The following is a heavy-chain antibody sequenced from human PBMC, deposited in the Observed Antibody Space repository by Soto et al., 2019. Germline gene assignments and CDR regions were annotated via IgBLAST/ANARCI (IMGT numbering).Heavy chain of an antibody. V-gene: IGHV4-39*01. J-gene: IGHJ4*02. CDR2: IYFSGST. D-gene: IGHD2-15*01. CDR1: GGSISSSLYY. CDR3: ASQFCLGGNCYLNRFDY. Sequence: SETLSLTCTVSGGSISSSLYYWGWIRQPPGQGLEWIGSIYFSGSTYYNPSLKSRVTISVDTSKNQFSLKLTSVTAADTAVYFCASQFCLGGNCYLNRFDYWAQGTLVTVSS.